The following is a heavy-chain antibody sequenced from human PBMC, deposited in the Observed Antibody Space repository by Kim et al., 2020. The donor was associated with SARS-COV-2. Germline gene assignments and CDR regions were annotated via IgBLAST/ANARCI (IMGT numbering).Heavy chain of an antibody. V-gene: IGHV1-18*01. J-gene: IGHJ5*02. D-gene: IGHD6-19*01. Sequence: AQKHLGRVTMTTDTSTSTAYMELRSLRSDDTAVYYCARDRPQWLDNWFDPWGQGTLVTVSS. CDR3: ARDRPQWLDNWFDP.